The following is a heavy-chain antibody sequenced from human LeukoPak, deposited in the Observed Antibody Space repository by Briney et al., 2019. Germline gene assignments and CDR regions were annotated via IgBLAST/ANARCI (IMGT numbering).Heavy chain of an antibody. D-gene: IGHD3-22*01. J-gene: IGHJ3*02. CDR3: ARDLTMMSAFDI. CDR1: GFTFSDYY. Sequence: GGSLRLSCAASGFTFSDYYMSWIRQAPGKGLEWVSYISGSGSTIYYADSVKGRFTISRDNAKNSLYLQMNSLRAEDTAVYYCARDLTMMSAFDIWGQGTMVTVSS. V-gene: IGHV3-11*01. CDR2: ISGSGSTI.